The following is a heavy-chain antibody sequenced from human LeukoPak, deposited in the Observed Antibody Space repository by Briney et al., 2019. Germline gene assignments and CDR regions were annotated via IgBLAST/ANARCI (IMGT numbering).Heavy chain of an antibody. CDR1: GYTFTGYY. J-gene: IGHJ4*02. CDR3: ARDSGEYSSSSLYDY. D-gene: IGHD6-6*01. Sequence: GASVKVSCKASGYTFTGYYMHWVRQAPGQGLEWMGWINPNSGGTNYAQKFQGRVTMTRDTSISTAYMELSRLRSDDTAVYYCARDSGEYSSSSLYDYWGQGTLVTVSS. CDR2: INPNSGGT. V-gene: IGHV1-2*02.